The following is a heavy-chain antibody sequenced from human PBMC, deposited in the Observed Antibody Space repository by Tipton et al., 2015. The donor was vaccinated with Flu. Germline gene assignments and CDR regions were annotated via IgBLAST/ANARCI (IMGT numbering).Heavy chain of an antibody. CDR1: GFIFSRYA. V-gene: IGHV3-23*01. J-gene: IGHJ4*02. Sequence: SLRLSCVASGFIFSRYAMSWVRQAPGKRLEWISAMSGGGGVTYYADSVKGRFTISRDISKNTLYLRMNSLRAEDTAIYYCAKVIPEKVAGLDYWGQGTLVTVSS. CDR2: MSGGGGVT. CDR3: AKVIPEKVAGLDY. D-gene: IGHD6-19*01.